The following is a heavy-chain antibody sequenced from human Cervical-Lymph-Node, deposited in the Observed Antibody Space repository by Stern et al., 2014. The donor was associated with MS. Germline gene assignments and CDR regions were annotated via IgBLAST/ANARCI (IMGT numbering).Heavy chain of an antibody. V-gene: IGHV1-3*01. CDR3: ARVRGSWNYDY. CDR2: INAGNGNT. CDR1: EYSFISYA. D-gene: IGHD1-7*01. Sequence: QVQLVQSGAEVKKPGASVKVSCKASEYSFISYAMHWVRQAPGQRLEWMGWINAGNGNTRYSQKFQGRVTITRDTSASTAYMELSSLRSEDTAVYYCARVRGSWNYDYWGQGTLVTVSS. J-gene: IGHJ4*02.